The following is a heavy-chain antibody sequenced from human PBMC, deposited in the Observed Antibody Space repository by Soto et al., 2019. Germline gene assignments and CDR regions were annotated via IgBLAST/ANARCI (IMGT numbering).Heavy chain of an antibody. CDR2: IYSGGST. V-gene: IGHV3-53*01. CDR3: ARGVTLIYFDY. D-gene: IGHD3-16*01. J-gene: IGHJ4*02. Sequence: VGSLRLSCAASGFTVSRNYMSWVRQAPGKGLEWVSVIYSGGSTYYADSVKGRFTISRDNSKNTLYLQMNSLRAEDTAVYYCARGVTLIYFDYWGQGTLVTVSS. CDR1: GFTVSRNY.